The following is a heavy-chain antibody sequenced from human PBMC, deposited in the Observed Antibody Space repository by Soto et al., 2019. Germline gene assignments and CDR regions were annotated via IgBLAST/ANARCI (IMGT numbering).Heavy chain of an antibody. CDR3: AVYDVGTIIQDY. V-gene: IGHV4-34*01. CDR2: MHHHGIT. CDR1: RGSFNSHS. J-gene: IGHJ4*02. D-gene: IGHD2-21*02. Sequence: SETRSRTCAIYRGSFNSHSMIWLHQPTGNGLEWIAQMHHHGITSYNPALKSRVTISGDTSKSQFSLELSSLPAAATAVYSCAVYDVGTIIQDYWAQGTLVTVST.